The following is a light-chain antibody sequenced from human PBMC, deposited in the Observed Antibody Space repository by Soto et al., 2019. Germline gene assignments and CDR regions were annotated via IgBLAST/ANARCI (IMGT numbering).Light chain of an antibody. CDR2: GDD. CDR1: ALPQKF. Sequence: SYELTQPPSVSVSPGQTARITCFGDALPQKFAYWFQQKSGQAPVLVIHGDDKRPSGIPERFSGSNSGNTATLTISRVEAGDEADYYCQVWHSGSDQYVFGAGTKLTVL. J-gene: IGLJ1*01. V-gene: IGLV3-10*01. CDR3: QVWHSGSDQYV.